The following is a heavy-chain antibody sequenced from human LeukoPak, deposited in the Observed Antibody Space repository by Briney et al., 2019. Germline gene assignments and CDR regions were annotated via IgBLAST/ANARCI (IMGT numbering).Heavy chain of an antibody. CDR1: GYTFTNYH. CDR3: ARDRIVVVPAAIGY. Sequence: ASVKVSCKTSGYTFTNYHMHWVRQAPGQGLEWMGIINPSGGSTSYAQKFQGRVTMTRDTSTSTVYMELSSLRSEDTAVYYCARDRIVVVPAAIGYWGQGTLVTVSS. V-gene: IGHV1-46*01. CDR2: INPSGGST. J-gene: IGHJ4*02. D-gene: IGHD2-2*02.